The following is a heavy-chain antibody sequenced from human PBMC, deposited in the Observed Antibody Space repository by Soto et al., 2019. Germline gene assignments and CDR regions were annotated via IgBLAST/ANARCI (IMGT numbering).Heavy chain of an antibody. CDR1: GFTFSSYG. CDR3: VKEGSSGWPYYYGMDV. Sequence: PGGSLRLSCAAAGFTFSSYGRPWFGQAPGKGLGCVAVISYDGSNKYYADSVKGRFTISRDNSKNTLYLQMSSLRAEDTAVYYCVKEGSSGWPYYYGMDVWGQGTTVTVSS. CDR2: ISYDGSNK. J-gene: IGHJ6*02. V-gene: IGHV3-30*18. D-gene: IGHD6-19*01.